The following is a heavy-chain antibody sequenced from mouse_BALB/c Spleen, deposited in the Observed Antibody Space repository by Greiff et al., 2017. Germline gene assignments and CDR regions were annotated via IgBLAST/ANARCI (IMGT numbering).Heavy chain of an antibody. CDR1: GYTFTSYN. CDR3: AREGGYRYDDYAMDY. J-gene: IGHJ4*01. V-gene: IGHV1-12*01. D-gene: IGHD2-14*01. Sequence: LQQPGAELVKPGASVKMSCKASGYTFTSYNMHWVKQTPGQGLEWIGAIYPGNGDTSYNQKFKGKATLTADKSSSTAYMQLSSLTSEDSAVYYCAREGGYRYDDYAMDYWGQGTSVTVSS. CDR2: IYPGNGDT.